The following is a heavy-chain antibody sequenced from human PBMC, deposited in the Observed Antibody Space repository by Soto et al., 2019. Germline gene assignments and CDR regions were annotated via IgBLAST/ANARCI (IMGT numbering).Heavy chain of an antibody. CDR3: ARFYSGGKNFEY. V-gene: IGHV4-59*01. CDR2: IYYSGST. CDR1: GGSISTYY. Sequence: PSETLSLTCTVSGGSISTYYWSWIRQPPGKGLEWIAYIYYSGSTNYNPSLKSRVTMSVDTSKNQFSLKLSSVTAADTAVYYCARFYSGGKNFEYWGQGTPVTVSS. D-gene: IGHD2-15*01. J-gene: IGHJ4*02.